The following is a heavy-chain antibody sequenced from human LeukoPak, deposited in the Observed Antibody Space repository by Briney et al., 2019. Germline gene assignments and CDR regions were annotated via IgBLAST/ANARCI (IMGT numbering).Heavy chain of an antibody. D-gene: IGHD6-19*01. Sequence: GGSLRLTCAASGFTFSSYSMNWVRQAPGKGLEWVSSISSSSYIYYADSVKGRFTISRDNAKNSLYLQMNSLRAEDTAVYYCARDGSGSALDYWGQGTLVTVSS. J-gene: IGHJ4*02. CDR2: ISSSSYI. CDR1: GFTFSSYS. V-gene: IGHV3-21*01. CDR3: ARDGSGSALDY.